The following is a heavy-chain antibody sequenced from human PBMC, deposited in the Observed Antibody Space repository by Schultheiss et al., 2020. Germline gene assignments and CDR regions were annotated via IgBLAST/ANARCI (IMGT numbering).Heavy chain of an antibody. D-gene: IGHD5-18*01. Sequence: GGSLRLSCAASGFTFSSYGMNWVRQAPGKGLEYVSAISSNGGSTYYANSVKGRFTISRDNSKNSLYLHMNSLRAEDTAVYYCARGSYGPYYYYYYGMDVWGQGTTVTVSS. CDR1: GFTFSSYG. CDR3: ARGSYGPYYYYYYGMDV. CDR2: ISSNGGST. V-gene: IGHV3-64*01. J-gene: IGHJ6*02.